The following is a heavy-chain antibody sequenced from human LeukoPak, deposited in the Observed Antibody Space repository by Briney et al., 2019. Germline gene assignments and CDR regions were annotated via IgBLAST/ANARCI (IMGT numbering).Heavy chain of an antibody. V-gene: IGHV1-2*02. CDR3: ARDEGYCSSTSCYFWFDP. D-gene: IGHD2-2*01. CDR1: GYTFTGYY. J-gene: IGHJ5*02. Sequence: ASAKVSCKASGYTFTGYYMHWVRQAPGQGLEWMGWINPNSGGTNYAQKFQGRVTMTRGTSISTAYMELSRLRSDDTAVYYCARDEGYCSSTSCYFWFDPWGQGTLVTVSS. CDR2: INPNSGGT.